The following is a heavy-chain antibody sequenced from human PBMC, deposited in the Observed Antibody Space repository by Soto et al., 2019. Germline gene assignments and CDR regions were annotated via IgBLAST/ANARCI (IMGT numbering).Heavy chain of an antibody. D-gene: IGHD1-1*01. CDR2: MSHSGGT. CDR3: ARVERGTATTVVDAFDI. V-gene: IGHV4-34*01. Sequence: QVQLQQWGAGLLKPSETLSLTCAVYGGSVSSGSYYWSWIRQPPGKGLEWIGEMSHSGGTHFNPSLKSRVTISVDTSKNQFSLKMSSVTAAATALYYCARVERGTATTVVDAFDICGPGTMVTVSS. J-gene: IGHJ3*02. CDR1: GGSVSSGSYY.